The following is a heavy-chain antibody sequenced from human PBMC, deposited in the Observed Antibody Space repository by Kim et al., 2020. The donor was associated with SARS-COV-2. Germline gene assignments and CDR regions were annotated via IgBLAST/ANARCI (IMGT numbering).Heavy chain of an antibody. CDR2: NT. J-gene: IGHJ4*02. V-gene: IGHV3-30*01. D-gene: IGHD3-16*01. Sequence: NTDHDDPGERRFTIARDHSKHTLYLQMNSLRAEDTAGYYCARDGGGYLDYWGQGTLVTVSS. CDR3: ARDGGGYLDY.